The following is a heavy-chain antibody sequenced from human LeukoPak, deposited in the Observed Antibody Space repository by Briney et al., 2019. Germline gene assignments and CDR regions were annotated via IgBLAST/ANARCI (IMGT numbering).Heavy chain of an antibody. D-gene: IGHD2-2*01. CDR2: IKSKTDGGTT. V-gene: IGHV3-15*01. CDR3: TAPRLVVPAALLYYYYYMDV. Sequence: GGSLRLSCAASGFTFSNAWMSWVRQAPGKGLEWVGRIKSKTDGGTTDYAAPVKGRFTISRDDSKNTLYLQMNSLKTEDTAVYYCTAPRLVVPAALLYYYYYMDVWGKGTTVTVSS. J-gene: IGHJ6*03. CDR1: GFTFSNAW.